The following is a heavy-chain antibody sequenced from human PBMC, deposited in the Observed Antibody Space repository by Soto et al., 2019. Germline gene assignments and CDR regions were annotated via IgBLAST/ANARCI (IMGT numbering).Heavy chain of an antibody. V-gene: IGHV3-23*01. CDR2: IGVSGGGA. Sequence: EVQLLEPGGGLVQPGGSLRLSCAASGFTFSSYAMSWARQAPGKGLEWVSSIGVSGGGAYYADSVKGRFTISRDNSRNALYLQMNRLSAEDTAVYYCAKNYFFDSWGQGTLVTVSS. CDR3: AKNYFFDS. CDR1: GFTFSSYA. J-gene: IGHJ4*02.